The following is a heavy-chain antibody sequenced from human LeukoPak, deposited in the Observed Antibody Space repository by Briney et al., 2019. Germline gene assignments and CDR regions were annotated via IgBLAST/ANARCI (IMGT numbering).Heavy chain of an antibody. V-gene: IGHV3-48*02. CDR2: MSASTSTM. D-gene: IGHD3-10*01. J-gene: IGHJ4*02. CDR3: ARGKGYYGSGSYYYFDY. Sequence: GGSLRLSCAASGFTFSSYSMNWVRQAPGKGLEWVSYMSASTSTMYYADSVKGRLTVSRDNAKNSLYLQMNNLRDEDTAVYYCARGKGYYGSGSYYYFDYWGQGILVTVSS. CDR1: GFTFSSYS.